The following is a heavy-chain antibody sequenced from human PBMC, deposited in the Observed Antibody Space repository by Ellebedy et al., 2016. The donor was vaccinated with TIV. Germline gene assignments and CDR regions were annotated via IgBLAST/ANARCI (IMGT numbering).Heavy chain of an antibody. D-gene: IGHD3-10*01. V-gene: IGHV3-33*08. Sequence: GESLKISCAASGFTFSNAWMNWVRQAPGKGLEWVAVIWYDGSNEYYADSVKGRFTISRDNSKNTLHLQMNSLRVEDTAVYYCARAVGTSGTGAPYWGQGTLVSVSS. CDR2: IWYDGSNE. J-gene: IGHJ4*02. CDR1: GFTFSNAW. CDR3: ARAVGTSGTGAPY.